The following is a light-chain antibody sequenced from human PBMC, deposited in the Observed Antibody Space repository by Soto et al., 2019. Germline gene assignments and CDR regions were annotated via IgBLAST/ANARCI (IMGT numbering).Light chain of an antibody. CDR1: SGHSSYA. J-gene: IGLJ2*01. CDR3: QTWGTGIHVV. Sequence: QLVLTQSPSASASLGASVKLTCTLSSGHSSYAIAWHQQQPEKGPRYLMKLNSDGSHSKGDGIPDRFSGSSSGAERYLTISSLKSEDEADYSCQTWGTGIHVVFGGGTKLTVL. V-gene: IGLV4-69*01. CDR2: LNSDGSH.